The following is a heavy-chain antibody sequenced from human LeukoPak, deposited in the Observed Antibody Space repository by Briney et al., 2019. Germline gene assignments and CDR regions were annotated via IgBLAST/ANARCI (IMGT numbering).Heavy chain of an antibody. D-gene: IGHD4-23*01. CDR2: IYPGDSDT. J-gene: IGHJ4*02. V-gene: IGHV5-51*01. CDR3: ARVPYGGNSDFDY. CDR1: GYSFTSYW. Sequence: GESLKISCKGSGYSFTSYWIGWVRQMPGKGLEWMGIIYPGDSDTRYCPSFQGQVIITADKSISTAYLQWSSLKASDTAMYYCARVPYGGNSDFDYWGQGTLVTVSS.